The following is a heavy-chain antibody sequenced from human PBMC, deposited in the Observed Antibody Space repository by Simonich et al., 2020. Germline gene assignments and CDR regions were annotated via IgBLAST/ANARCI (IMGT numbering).Heavy chain of an antibody. Sequence: QVQLVQSGAEVKKPGASVKVSCKASGYTFTSYGISWVRKAPGQGLEWMGWINAYNGKTNYEQKLQGRGTMTTDTSTSTAYMELRSLRSDDTAVYYCARSTTGTTAFDIWGQGTMVTVSS. D-gene: IGHD1-1*01. CDR3: ARSTTGTTAFDI. CDR1: GYTFTSYG. J-gene: IGHJ3*02. CDR2: INAYNGKT. V-gene: IGHV1-18*01.